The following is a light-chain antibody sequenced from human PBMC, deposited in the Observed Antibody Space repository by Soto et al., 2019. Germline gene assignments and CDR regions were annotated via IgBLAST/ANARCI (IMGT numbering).Light chain of an antibody. Sequence: QSVLTQPASVSGSPGQPITISCTGTSSDVGSYNLVSWYQQHPGKAPELMIYEVSKRPSGVSNRFSGSKSGNTASLTISGLQAEDEADYYCCSYAGSSTFYVFGTGTKVTVL. CDR3: CSYAGSSTFYV. V-gene: IGLV2-23*02. CDR2: EVS. CDR1: SSDVGSYNL. J-gene: IGLJ1*01.